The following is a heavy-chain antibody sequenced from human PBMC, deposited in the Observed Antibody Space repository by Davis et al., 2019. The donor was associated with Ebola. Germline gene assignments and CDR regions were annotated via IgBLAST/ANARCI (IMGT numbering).Heavy chain of an antibody. CDR3: ARAGVAWAEAAY. CDR2: IRQDGSEK. D-gene: IGHD6-19*01. V-gene: IGHV3-7*01. J-gene: IGHJ4*02. CDR1: GFTFSSDS. Sequence: GESLKISCAASGFTFSSDSMTWVRQAPGKGLEWVANIRQDGSEKYHVDSVKGRFTISRDNAKNSLYLQMNSLRAEDTAVYYCARAGVAWAEAAYWGQGTPVIVSS.